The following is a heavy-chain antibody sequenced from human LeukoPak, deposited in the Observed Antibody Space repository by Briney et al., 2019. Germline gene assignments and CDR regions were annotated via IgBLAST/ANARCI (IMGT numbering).Heavy chain of an antibody. J-gene: IGHJ4*02. CDR3: ATGGVVNFFDY. CDR1: GGSFSGYY. D-gene: IGHD3-3*01. V-gene: IGHV4-34*01. CDR2: INQSGST. Sequence: SETLSLTCAVYGGSFSGYYWSWIRHPPGKGLEWIGEINQSGSTNYNPSLKSRVTISVDTSKKQFSLKLNSVTAADTAVYYCATGGVVNFFDYWGQGTLVTVSS.